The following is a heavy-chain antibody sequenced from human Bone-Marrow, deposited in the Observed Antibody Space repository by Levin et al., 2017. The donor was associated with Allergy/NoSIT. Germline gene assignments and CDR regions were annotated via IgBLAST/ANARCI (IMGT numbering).Heavy chain of an antibody. J-gene: IGHJ4*02. CDR3: ARDRDYGGNRFDY. Sequence: GGSLRLSCTASGFTFSSYWMRWVRQGPGKGLVWVSRINSDGSYTNYADSVKGRFTISRDNAKNTLYLQLNSLRAEDTAVYYCARDRDYGGNRFDYWGQGTLVTVSS. D-gene: IGHD4-23*01. V-gene: IGHV3-74*01. CDR2: INSDGSYT. CDR1: GFTFSSYW.